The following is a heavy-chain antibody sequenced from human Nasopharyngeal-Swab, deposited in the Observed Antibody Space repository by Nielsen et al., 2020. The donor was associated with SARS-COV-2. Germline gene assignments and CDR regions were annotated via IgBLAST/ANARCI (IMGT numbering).Heavy chain of an antibody. V-gene: IGHV3-15*07. J-gene: IGHJ4*02. D-gene: IGHD3-10*01. CDR1: GFTFSNAW. CDR3: TIDVLLWFGELLPRRREEFDY. CDR2: IKSKTDGGTT. Sequence: GGSLRLSCAASGFTFSNAWMNWVRQAPGKGLEWVGRIKSKTDGGTTDYAAPVKGRFTISRDDSKNTLYLQMNSLKTEDTAVYYCTIDVLLWFGELLPRRREEFDYWGQGTLVTVSS.